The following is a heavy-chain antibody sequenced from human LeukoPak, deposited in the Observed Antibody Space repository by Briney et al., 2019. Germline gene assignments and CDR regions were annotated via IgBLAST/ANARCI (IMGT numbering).Heavy chain of an antibody. Sequence: GASVKVSCKASGYTFTSYGTSWVRQAPGQGLEWMGWISAYNGNTNYAQKLQGRVTMTTDTSTSTAYMELRSLRSDDTAVYYCARLTGYDFWSGYRNWFDPWGQGTLVTVSS. CDR2: ISAYNGNT. D-gene: IGHD3-3*01. V-gene: IGHV1-18*01. J-gene: IGHJ5*02. CDR3: ARLTGYDFWSGYRNWFDP. CDR1: GYTFTSYG.